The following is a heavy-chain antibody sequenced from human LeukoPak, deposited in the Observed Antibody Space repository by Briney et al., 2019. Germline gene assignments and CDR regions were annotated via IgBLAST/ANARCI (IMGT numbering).Heavy chain of an antibody. Sequence: GESLRLSCAASGFPFSSYWMSWVRQAPGKGLEWVANIKHDGSEKYYVDSVKGRFTISRDNAKNSLFLQMNSLRAEDTAVYYCARGGYRHFDYWGQGTLVTVSS. J-gene: IGHJ4*02. V-gene: IGHV3-7*01. CDR3: ARGGYRHFDY. D-gene: IGHD3-16*02. CDR1: GFPFSSYW. CDR2: IKHDGSEK.